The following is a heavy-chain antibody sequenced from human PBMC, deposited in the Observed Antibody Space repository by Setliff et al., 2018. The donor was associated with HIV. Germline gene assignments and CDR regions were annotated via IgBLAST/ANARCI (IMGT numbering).Heavy chain of an antibody. CDR1: GYTFSSYD. Sequence: ASVKVSCKASGYTFSSYDINWVRQATGRGLEWMGWMNPNSGNTGYAQKFQGRVTMTRNTAISTAYMELRRLKSEDTAVYYCATSTLGWSDDAFDIWGQGTMVTVSS. CDR2: MNPNSGNT. CDR3: ATSTLGWSDDAFDI. J-gene: IGHJ3*02. V-gene: IGHV1-8*02. D-gene: IGHD2-21*01.